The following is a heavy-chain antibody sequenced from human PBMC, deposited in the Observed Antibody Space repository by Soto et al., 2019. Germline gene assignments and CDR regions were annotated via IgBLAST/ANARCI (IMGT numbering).Heavy chain of an antibody. CDR3: AATRGQDYFNS. CDR2: LHYSGRT. Sequence: PSETLSLTCTVSGDSVSSGDFYWSWIRQPPGKGLEWIGNLHYSGRTYYNPSLKSRVTISVDTSEDQFSLNLISVTAADTAVYYCAATRGQDYFNSWGQGTLVTVSS. J-gene: IGHJ4*02. CDR1: GDSVSSGDFY. V-gene: IGHV4-30-4*01.